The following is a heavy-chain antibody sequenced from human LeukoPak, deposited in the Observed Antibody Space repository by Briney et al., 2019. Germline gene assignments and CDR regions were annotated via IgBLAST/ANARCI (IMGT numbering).Heavy chain of an antibody. CDR1: GYTLTELS. D-gene: IGHD1-26*01. CDR2: INPSGGST. V-gene: IGHV1-46*01. CDR3: AREWDDAFDV. Sequence: GASVKVSCKVSGYTLTELSVHWVRQAPGQGLEWMGIINPSGGSTSYAQKFQGRVTMTRDTSFITAYMELSRLRSDDTAVYYCAREWDDAFDVWGQGTMVTVSS. J-gene: IGHJ3*01.